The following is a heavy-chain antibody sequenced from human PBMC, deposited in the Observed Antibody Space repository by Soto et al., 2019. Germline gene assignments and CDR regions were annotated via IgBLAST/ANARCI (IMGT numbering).Heavy chain of an antibody. D-gene: IGHD3-3*01. CDR1: EFTYSDHR. CDR3: ARDSYYDFWSGYGHYYYYYMDV. V-gene: IGHV3-11*06. CDR2: ISGSSLST. Sequence: GGSVRLSVADAEFTYSDHRSVWIHQSPGKGLEFMSSISGSSLSTFYADSVKGRFTISRDNSKNTLYLQMNSLRAEDTAVYYCARDSYYDFWSGYGHYYYYYMDVWGKGTTVTVSS. J-gene: IGHJ6*03.